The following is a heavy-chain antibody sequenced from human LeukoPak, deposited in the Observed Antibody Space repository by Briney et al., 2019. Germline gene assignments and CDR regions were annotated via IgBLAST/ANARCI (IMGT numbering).Heavy chain of an antibody. D-gene: IGHD4-17*01. CDR1: GFTFSSYS. V-gene: IGHV3-48*02. Sequence: GGSLRLSCAASGFTFSSYSMNWVRQAPGKGLEWVSYISSSSSTIYYADSEKGRFTISRDKAKNSLYLQMNSLRDEDTAVYYCARALDGDYDQWGQGTLVTVSS. J-gene: IGHJ5*02. CDR2: ISSSSSTI. CDR3: ARALDGDYDQ.